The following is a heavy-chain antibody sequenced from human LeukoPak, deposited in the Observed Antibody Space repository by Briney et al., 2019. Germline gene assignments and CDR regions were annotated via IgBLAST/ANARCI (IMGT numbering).Heavy chain of an antibody. CDR1: GYTFTNYG. CDR2: ISPCNGNT. V-gene: IGHV1-18*01. J-gene: IGHJ5*02. D-gene: IGHD2-2*01. Sequence: ASVKVSCKASGYTFTNYGVSWVRQAPGQGLEWMGWISPCNGNTNYAQNLQGRVTLTTDTSTTTAYMELRSLRSDDTAVYYCARGGVVPTAVASWFAPWGQGTLVTVSS. CDR3: ARGGVVPTAVASWFAP.